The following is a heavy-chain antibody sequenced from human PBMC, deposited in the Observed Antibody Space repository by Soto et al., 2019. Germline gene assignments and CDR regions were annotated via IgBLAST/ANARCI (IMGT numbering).Heavy chain of an antibody. CDR1: GFSYTSYW. CDR2: IDPDGSET. Sequence: HGESLKISCKGSGFSYTSYWITWVRQMPGKGLEWMGRIDPDGSETKYSPSFEGHVTISADTSISTAYLQWHSLKASDTATYYCTRRRVLRFLQWRPYGLDVWGQGTTVTVSS. V-gene: IGHV5-10-1*01. J-gene: IGHJ6*02. D-gene: IGHD3-3*01. CDR3: TRRRVLRFLQWRPYGLDV.